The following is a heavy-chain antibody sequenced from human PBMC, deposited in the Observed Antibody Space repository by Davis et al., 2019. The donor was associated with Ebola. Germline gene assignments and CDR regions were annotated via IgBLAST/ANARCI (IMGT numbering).Heavy chain of an antibody. D-gene: IGHD6-13*01. V-gene: IGHV4-38-2*02. CDR1: GYSISSGYY. J-gene: IGHJ4*02. CDR3: AGLAAAGTGGVDY. CDR2: IYHSGST. Sequence: GSLRLSCTVSGYSISSGYYWGWIRLPPGKGLEWIGSIYHSGSTYYNPSLKSRVTISVDTSKNQFSLKLSSVTAADTAVYYCAGLAAAGTGGVDYWGQGTLVTVSS.